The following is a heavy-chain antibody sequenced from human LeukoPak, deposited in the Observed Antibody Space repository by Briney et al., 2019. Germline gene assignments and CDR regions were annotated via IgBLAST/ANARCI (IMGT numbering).Heavy chain of an antibody. J-gene: IGHJ4*02. Sequence: GGSLRLSCAASGFTFSSYGMHWVRQAPGKGLEWVAVISYDGSNKYYADSVKGRFTISRDNSKNTLYLQMNSLRAEDTAVYYCAKDQGCDSSGAYYWGQGTLVTVSS. D-gene: IGHD3-22*01. V-gene: IGHV3-30*18. CDR3: AKDQGCDSSGAYY. CDR1: GFTFSSYG. CDR2: ISYDGSNK.